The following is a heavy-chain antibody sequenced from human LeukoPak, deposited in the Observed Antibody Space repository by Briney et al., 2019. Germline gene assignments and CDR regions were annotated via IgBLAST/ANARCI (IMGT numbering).Heavy chain of an antibody. V-gene: IGHV4-39*07. D-gene: IGHD6-25*01. J-gene: IGHJ6*02. CDR1: GGSISSSSYY. Sequence: PSETLSLTCTVSGGSISSSSYYWGWIRQPPGKGREWIGSIYYSGSTYYNPSLKSRVTISVDTSKNQFSLKLSSVTAADTAVYYCARDQSESSGLSYYYYGMDVWGQGTTVTVSS. CDR2: IYYSGST. CDR3: ARDQSESSGLSYYYYGMDV.